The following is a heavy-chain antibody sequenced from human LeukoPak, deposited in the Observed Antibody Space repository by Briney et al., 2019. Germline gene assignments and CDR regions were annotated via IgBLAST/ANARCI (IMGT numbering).Heavy chain of an antibody. D-gene: IGHD2-2*01. CDR3: ARDGCSSTSCSFWFDP. CDR2: INPNSGGT. V-gene: IGHV1-2*04. Sequence: ASVKVSCKASGYTFTGYYMHWVRQAPGQGLEWMGWINPNSGGTNYAQKFQGWVTMTRDTSISTAYMELSRLRSDDTAVYYCARDGCSSTSCSFWFDPRGQGTLVTVSS. CDR1: GYTFTGYY. J-gene: IGHJ5*02.